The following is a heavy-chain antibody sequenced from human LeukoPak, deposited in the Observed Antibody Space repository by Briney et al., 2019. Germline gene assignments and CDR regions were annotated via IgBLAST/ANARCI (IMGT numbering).Heavy chain of an antibody. J-gene: IGHJ4*02. Sequence: SVKVSCKASGGTFSSYAISWVRQAPGQGLEWMGGIIPIFGTANYAQKFQGRVTITADESTSTAYMELSSLRAEDTAVYYCAKDSFWLLSTFLLEYWGQGTLVTVSS. CDR3: AKDSFWLLSTFLLEY. CDR2: IIPIFGTA. CDR1: GGTFSSYA. V-gene: IGHV1-69*13. D-gene: IGHD3-9*01.